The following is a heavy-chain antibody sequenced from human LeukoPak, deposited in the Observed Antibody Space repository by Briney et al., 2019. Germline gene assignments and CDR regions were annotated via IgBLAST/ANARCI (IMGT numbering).Heavy chain of an antibody. D-gene: IGHD3-22*01. V-gene: IGHV3-7*05. J-gene: IGHJ4*02. Sequence: GGSLRLSCAASGFTFSNYWMTWVRHTPGKGLEWVANIKPDGSEKYYVDSVKGRFTISRDNAKNSLYLQMDSLRAEDTAVYYCAKDRQSRGSLGFDYWGQGALVIVSS. CDR1: GFTFSNYW. CDR2: IKPDGSEK. CDR3: AKDRQSRGSLGFDY.